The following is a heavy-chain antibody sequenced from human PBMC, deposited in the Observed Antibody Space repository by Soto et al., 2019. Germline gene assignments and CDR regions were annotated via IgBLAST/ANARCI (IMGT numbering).Heavy chain of an antibody. CDR1: GFSLSTSGAG. D-gene: IGHD3-9*01. J-gene: IGHJ5*02. Sequence: QITLKESGPTLVKPTEPLTLTCTFSGFSLSTSGAGVAWIRQPPGRALEWLALIYWDDDRRYNPSLKSSLTINMDTFKDHVVQTMTNMDPVDTGTYYCANRVIWRASDWTLGWYDPWGQGTPVIVDS. CDR3: ANRVIWRASDWTLGWYDP. CDR2: IYWDDDR. V-gene: IGHV2-5*02.